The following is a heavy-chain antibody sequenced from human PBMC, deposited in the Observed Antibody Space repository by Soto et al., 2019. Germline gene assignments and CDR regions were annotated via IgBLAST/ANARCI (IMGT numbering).Heavy chain of an antibody. D-gene: IGHD1-26*01. Sequence: QVQLQESGPGLVKPSETLSLTCTVSGGSVSSGSYYWSWIRQPPGKGLEWIGYIYYSGSTNYNPSLKSRVTISVDTSQSQFSLKLSSVTAADTAVYYCARRFRQGGAFDIWGQGTMVTVSS. V-gene: IGHV4-61*01. CDR1: GGSVSSGSYY. J-gene: IGHJ3*02. CDR2: IYYSGST. CDR3: ARRFRQGGAFDI.